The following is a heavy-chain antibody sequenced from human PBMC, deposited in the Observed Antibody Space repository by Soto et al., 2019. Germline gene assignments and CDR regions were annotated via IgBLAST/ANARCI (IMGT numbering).Heavy chain of an antibody. CDR2: IKQDGSEK. Sequence: LRLSCAASGFTFSSYWMSWVRQAPGKGLEWAANIKQDGSEKYYVDSVKGRFTISRDDSKNTLYLQMNSLKTEDTAVYYCTTGSMVRGVPYYYYYGMDVWGQGTTVTVSS. V-gene: IGHV3-7*03. CDR3: TTGSMVRGVPYYYYYGMDV. J-gene: IGHJ6*02. CDR1: GFTFSSYW. D-gene: IGHD3-10*01.